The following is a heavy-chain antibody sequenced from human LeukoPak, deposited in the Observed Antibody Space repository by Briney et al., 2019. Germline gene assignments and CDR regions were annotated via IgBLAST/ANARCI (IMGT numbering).Heavy chain of an antibody. CDR2: IFANGDRT. D-gene: IGHD4-17*01. V-gene: IGHV3-23*01. CDR3: AKDPNGDYIGTFDG. CDR1: GLTFSNYA. Sequence: GGSLRLSCVASGLTFSNYAMTWVRQTPGKGLEWVSTIFANGDRTDYTDSVKGRFTISRDNSKNALYLQMNSLRAEDTAVYYCAKDPNGDYIGTFDGRGQGTMVTVSS. J-gene: IGHJ3*01.